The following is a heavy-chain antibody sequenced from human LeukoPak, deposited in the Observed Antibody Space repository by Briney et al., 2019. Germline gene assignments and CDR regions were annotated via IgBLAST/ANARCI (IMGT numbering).Heavy chain of an antibody. Sequence: GGSLRLSCAASGFTFSGYAMHWVRQAPGKGLEWVAVISYDGSNKYYADSVKGRFTISRDNSKNTLFLQMNSLRAEDTALYYCANNGGGGDYWGQGTLVTVSS. CDR1: GFTFSGYA. CDR2: ISYDGSNK. V-gene: IGHV3-30*04. J-gene: IGHJ4*02. CDR3: ANNGGGGDY. D-gene: IGHD7-27*01.